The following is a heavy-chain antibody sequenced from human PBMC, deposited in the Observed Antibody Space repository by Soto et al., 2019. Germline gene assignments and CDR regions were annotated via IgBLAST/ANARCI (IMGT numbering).Heavy chain of an antibody. D-gene: IGHD6-6*01. CDR2: IKEDGSAK. CDR3: ARYSGSVAASP. CDR1: GFTFSDYW. J-gene: IGHJ4*02. Sequence: DVQLVESGGGLVQPGGSLRLSCAASGFTFSDYWMSWVRQAPGKGLEWVANIKEDGSAKHYVDSVKGRFTISRDNAKNSLYLQMNSLRAEDTALYYCARYSGSVAASPWGQGTPVTVSS. V-gene: IGHV3-7*03.